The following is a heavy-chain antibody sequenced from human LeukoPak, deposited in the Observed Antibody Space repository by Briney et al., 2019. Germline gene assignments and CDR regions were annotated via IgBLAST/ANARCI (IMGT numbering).Heavy chain of an antibody. J-gene: IGHJ4*02. Sequence: SETLSLTCTVSGGSMTHYFWNWIRQPPGKGLEWIGYTHTSGSPDYSRSLKSRVTISLDTSKNQFSLMLSSVTAADTAVYFCARSIFGVVIISRYFDYWGQGTLVTVSS. D-gene: IGHD3-3*01. V-gene: IGHV4-4*09. CDR3: ARSIFGVVIISRYFDY. CDR2: THTSGSP. CDR1: GGSMTHYF.